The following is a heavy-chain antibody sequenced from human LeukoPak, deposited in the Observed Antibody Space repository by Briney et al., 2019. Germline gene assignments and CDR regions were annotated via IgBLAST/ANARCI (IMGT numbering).Heavy chain of an antibody. J-gene: IGHJ4*02. CDR2: IYYTGNT. D-gene: IGHD2-2*02. CDR3: ARRYTASPGERFDY. Sequence: PSETLSLTCTVSGGSISSSYWSWIRQPPGKGLEWIGYIYYTGNTNYNPSLKSRVTISVDTSKRQFSLKLNSVTAADTAVYYCARRYTASPGERFDYWGQGTLVTVSS. V-gene: IGHV4-59*12. CDR1: GGSISSSY.